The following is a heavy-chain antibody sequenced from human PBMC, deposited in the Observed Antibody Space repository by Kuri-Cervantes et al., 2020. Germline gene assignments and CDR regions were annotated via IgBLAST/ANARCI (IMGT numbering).Heavy chain of an antibody. Sequence: ASVKVSCKASGYTFGSYGISWVRQAPGQGLEWMGWISAANGDTNYAQKFQGRVTITADKSTSTAYMELSSLRSEDTAVYYCARVTPSPEGGLGGDLDYWGQGTLVTVSS. V-gene: IGHV1-18*01. CDR2: ISAANGDT. CDR1: GYTFGSYG. CDR3: ARVTPSPEGGLGGDLDY. D-gene: IGHD3-16*01. J-gene: IGHJ4*02.